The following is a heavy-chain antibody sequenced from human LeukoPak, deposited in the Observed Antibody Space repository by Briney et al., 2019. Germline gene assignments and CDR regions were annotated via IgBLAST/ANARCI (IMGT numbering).Heavy chain of an antibody. CDR3: AKTARLFEY. V-gene: IGHV4-59*08. Sequence: PSETLSLTCTVSGASITSSYWSWIRQSPGRGLECIGYIANNGDLNYNPSLRSRVTISMDTSKNQFPLRLTSVTAADTALYFCAKTARLFEYWGQGALVTVSS. D-gene: IGHD6-25*01. CDR2: IANNGDL. J-gene: IGHJ4*02. CDR1: GASITSSY.